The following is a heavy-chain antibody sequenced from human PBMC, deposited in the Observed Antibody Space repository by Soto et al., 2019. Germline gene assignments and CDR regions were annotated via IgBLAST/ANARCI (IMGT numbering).Heavy chain of an antibody. CDR2: ISYDGSNK. CDR3: AKDKTTQDYYYYGMDV. Sequence: PGGSLRLSCAAPGFTFSSYGMHWVRQAPGKGLEWVAVISYDGSNKYYADSVKGRFTISRDNSKNTLYLQMNSLRAEDTAVYYCAKDKTTQDYYYYGMDVWGQGTTVTVSS. D-gene: IGHD4-17*01. CDR1: GFTFSSYG. J-gene: IGHJ6*02. V-gene: IGHV3-30*18.